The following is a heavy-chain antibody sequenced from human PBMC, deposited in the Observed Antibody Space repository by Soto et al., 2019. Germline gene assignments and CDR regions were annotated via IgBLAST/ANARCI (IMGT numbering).Heavy chain of an antibody. V-gene: IGHV4-59*01. CDR2: LYYTGST. CDR1: GGSISDFY. CDR3: ARGGGYDFRSSQAPPIDV. Sequence: SETLSLTCNVSGGSISDFYWSWIRQSPGKRLEWIGYLYYTGSTNYNPALKSRVTISLDTSKNQFSLQVRSVTAADTAVYYCARGGGYDFRSSQAPPIDVWGQGTTVT. D-gene: IGHD3-3*01. J-gene: IGHJ6*02.